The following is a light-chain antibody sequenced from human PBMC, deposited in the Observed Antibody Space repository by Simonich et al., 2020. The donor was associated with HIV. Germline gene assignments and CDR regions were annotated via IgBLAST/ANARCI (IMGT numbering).Light chain of an antibody. CDR1: QSVSSN. Sequence: TQSPAPLSVCQGERATLPCRARQSVSSNLAWYQQKPGQAPRLLIYDASSRATGIPDRFSGSGSGTDFTLTISRLEPEDFAVYYCQQYGSSPYTFGQGTKLEIK. J-gene: IGKJ2*01. V-gene: IGKV3D-20*01. CDR3: QQYGSSPYT. CDR2: DAS.